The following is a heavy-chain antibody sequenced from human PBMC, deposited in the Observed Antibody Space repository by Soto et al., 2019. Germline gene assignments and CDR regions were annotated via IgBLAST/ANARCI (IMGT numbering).Heavy chain of an antibody. CDR1: GYSFTSYW. V-gene: IGHV5-51*01. J-gene: IGHJ6*02. CDR2: IYPSDSRT. CDR3: ARHGHHDVYYGMDV. Sequence: PGESLKISCKGSGYSFTSYWIGWVRQMPEKGLEWMGIIYPSDSRTMYSPSFQGQVTISADKSISTAYLQWSSLKASDTAMYYCARHGHHDVYYGMDVWGQGTTFTVSS.